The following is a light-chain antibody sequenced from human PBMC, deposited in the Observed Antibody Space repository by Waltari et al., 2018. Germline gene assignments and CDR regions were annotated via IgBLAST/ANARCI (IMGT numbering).Light chain of an antibody. J-gene: IGKJ1*01. CDR3: HQYNSYPWT. CDR2: KAS. V-gene: IGKV1-5*03. Sequence: DIQMTQSPSTLSASVGDRVTITCRASQSISSWLAWYQQKPGKAPKFLIYKASNLESGVPSRFRGSGSGTECTLTISSLQPDDFATYYCHQYNSYPWTFGQGTMVEIK. CDR1: QSISSW.